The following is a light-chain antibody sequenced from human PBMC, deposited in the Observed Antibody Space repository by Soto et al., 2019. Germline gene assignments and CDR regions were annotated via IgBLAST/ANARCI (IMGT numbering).Light chain of an antibody. CDR3: QQYNNWPGFT. CDR2: GAS. CDR1: QSVSSN. J-gene: IGKJ3*01. Sequence: EIVMTQSPATLSVSPGERATLSCRASQSVSSNLAWYQQKPGQAPRLLIYGASTRATGIPARFSGSGSGTEFTLTISSRQSEDFAGYYCQQYNNWPGFTFGPGTKVDIK. V-gene: IGKV3-15*01.